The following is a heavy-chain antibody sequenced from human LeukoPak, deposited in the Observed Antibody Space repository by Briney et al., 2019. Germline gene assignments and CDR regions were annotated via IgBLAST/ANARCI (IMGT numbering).Heavy chain of an antibody. Sequence: SETLSLTCTVSGDSLSTYDLSWVRQAPGKGLEWFCYINHNGSTNYYPSLGRRATILLASTRTQCTWTLCLVSAGETVVYYCARGGSDGGSYFLSWGEGILGTVSS. J-gene: IGHJ5*02. CDR3: ARGGSDGGSYFLS. D-gene: IGHD2-15*01. CDR2: INHNGST. CDR1: GDSLSTYD. V-gene: IGHV4-59*01.